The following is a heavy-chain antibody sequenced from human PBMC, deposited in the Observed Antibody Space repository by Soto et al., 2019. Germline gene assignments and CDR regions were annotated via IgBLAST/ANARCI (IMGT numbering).Heavy chain of an antibody. CDR1: GYAFSNYG. CDR3: ASVVPGAEAWFGP. D-gene: IGHD2-2*01. J-gene: IGHJ5*02. CDR2: ISLYSDGT. Sequence: ASVKISCKTSGYAFSNYGITWVRQAPGQPLEWLGWISLYSDGTNYAQKFQGRVSMTTDTSTTTAYMELRSLRSDDTAVYYCASVVPGAEAWFGPWGQGTLVTVSS. V-gene: IGHV1-18*01.